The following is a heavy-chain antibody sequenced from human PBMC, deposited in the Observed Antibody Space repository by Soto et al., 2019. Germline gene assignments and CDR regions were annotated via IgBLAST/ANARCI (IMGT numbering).Heavy chain of an antibody. Sequence: QVQLVQSGAEVRKSGASVRVSCKASGYTFNDYGISWVRQAPGQGLEWMGWISGYNGITRYAQKFHGRLTLTTDASTGTAYMELRSLNSDDTAVYYCARDPGSTPTCPICYYYGLDVWGQGTTVTVSS. CDR1: GYTFNDYG. CDR2: ISGYNGIT. CDR3: ARDPGSTPTCPICYYYGLDV. V-gene: IGHV1-18*04. J-gene: IGHJ6*02. D-gene: IGHD6-13*01.